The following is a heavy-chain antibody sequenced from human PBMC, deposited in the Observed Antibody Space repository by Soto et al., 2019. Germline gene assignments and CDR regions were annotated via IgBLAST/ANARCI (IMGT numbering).Heavy chain of an antibody. Sequence: EVQLVESGGGLVQPGGSLRVSCAASGFTFGSYWMHWVRQAPGKGLVWVSRIDSDGSSTTYADSVKGRFTTSRDNAKNTLYLQMSRLRGEDTAVYYCARGRRDGMDVWGQGTTVTVSS. CDR3: ARGRRDGMDV. J-gene: IGHJ6*02. V-gene: IGHV3-74*01. CDR1: GFTFGSYW. CDR2: IDSDGSST.